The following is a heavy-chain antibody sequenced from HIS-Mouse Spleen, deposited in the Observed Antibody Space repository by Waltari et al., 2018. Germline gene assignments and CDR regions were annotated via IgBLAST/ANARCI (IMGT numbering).Heavy chain of an antibody. CDR2: IYYSGST. CDR1: GGSIRSSSHY. V-gene: IGHV4-39*07. Sequence: QLQLQASGPGLVKPSETRSLTCTVSGGSIRSSSHYWGWIRQPPGKGLEWIGSIYYSGSTYYNPSLKSRVTISVDTSKNQFSLKLSSVTAADTAVYYCARDRELYFDYWGQGTLVTVSS. CDR3: ARDRELYFDY. D-gene: IGHD1-26*01. J-gene: IGHJ4*02.